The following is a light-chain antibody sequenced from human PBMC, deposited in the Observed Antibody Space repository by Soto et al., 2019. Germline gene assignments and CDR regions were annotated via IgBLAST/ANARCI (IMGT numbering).Light chain of an antibody. CDR3: HQYNSDYT. Sequence: DIQMTPSPYTLSQFVGDRVTIKCRASQRISNCLAWYQQKPGEAPKLLLYDASSLQSGVPSRFSGSGSGTDFTLTIGILQPDEFSTYYCHQYNSDYTFGQGTRLEV. CDR2: DAS. CDR1: QRISNC. V-gene: IGKV1-5*01. J-gene: IGKJ2*01.